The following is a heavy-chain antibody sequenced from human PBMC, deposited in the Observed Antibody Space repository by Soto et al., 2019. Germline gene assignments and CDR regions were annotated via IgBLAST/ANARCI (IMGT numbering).Heavy chain of an antibody. CDR1: GVSVVYYY. Sequence: SETLSLTCSVSGVSVVYYYWNWIRQPPGKGLEWIGHIYYTGITSYNPSLDSRVTISIDTSKNQVSLRLGSVTAADTAVYYCASLQARQYFHGVDVGGQGTTVTVS. D-gene: IGHD1-1*01. CDR2: IYYTGIT. J-gene: IGHJ6*02. CDR3: ASLQARQYFHGVDV. V-gene: IGHV4-59*02.